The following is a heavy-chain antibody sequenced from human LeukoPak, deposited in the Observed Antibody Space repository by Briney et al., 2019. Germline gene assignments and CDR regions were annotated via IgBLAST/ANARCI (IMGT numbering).Heavy chain of an antibody. D-gene: IGHD1-14*01. J-gene: IGHJ6*03. CDR3: AKSPRNSESFYYYMDV. V-gene: IGHV3-33*06. CDR2: IWYDGTNQ. CDR1: GFIFSDYG. Sequence: TGGSLRLSCPASGFIFSDYGMRWVRQAPGKGLEWGALIWYDGTNQYYADSVKGRFTISRDNSKNTLYLQMNSLRPDDTGVYYCAKSPRNSESFYYYMDVWGKGTTVTVSS.